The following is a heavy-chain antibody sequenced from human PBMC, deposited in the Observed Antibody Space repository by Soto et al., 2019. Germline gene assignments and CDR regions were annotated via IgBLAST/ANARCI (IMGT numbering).Heavy chain of an antibody. CDR1: GFTFSSYA. V-gene: IGHV3-23*01. CDR3: AKDPGSAGNYFNF. CDR2: ISGSGDST. J-gene: IGHJ4*02. D-gene: IGHD6-13*01. Sequence: GGSLRLSCEASGFTFSSYAISWVRQAPGKGLEWVSAISGSGDSTYYADSVKGRFAISRDNFKSTVFLQVNSLRVEDTAVYFCAKDPGSAGNYFNFWGQGTMVTVSS.